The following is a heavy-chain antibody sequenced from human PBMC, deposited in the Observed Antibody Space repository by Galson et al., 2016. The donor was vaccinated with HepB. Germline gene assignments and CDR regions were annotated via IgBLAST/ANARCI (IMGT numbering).Heavy chain of an antibody. D-gene: IGHD3-16*02. CDR1: GFSFYSHA. CDR3: ARAAYQIRVIDAFDI. J-gene: IGHJ3*02. V-gene: IGHV3-30-3*01. CDR2: MSFDDSTK. Sequence: SLRLSCAPSGFSFYSHAMHWVRQAPGTGLEWVASMSFDDSTKSYPAYVKGRFTVYRDNSKNTLYLQMNNLRVVDTALYFCARAAYQIRVIDAFDIWGQGTQVTV.